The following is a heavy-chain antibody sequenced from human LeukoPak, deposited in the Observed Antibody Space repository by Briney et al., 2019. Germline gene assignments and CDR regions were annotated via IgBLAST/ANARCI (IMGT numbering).Heavy chain of an antibody. Sequence: SVKVSCKASGGTFSSYAISWVRQAPGQGLEWMGGIIPIFGTANYAQKFQGRVTMTTDTSTSTAYMELRSLRSDDTAVYYCARDGAYSSGGDAFDIWGQGTMVTVSS. CDR2: IIPIFGTA. V-gene: IGHV1-69*05. J-gene: IGHJ3*02. CDR1: GGTFSSYA. D-gene: IGHD6-19*01. CDR3: ARDGAYSSGGDAFDI.